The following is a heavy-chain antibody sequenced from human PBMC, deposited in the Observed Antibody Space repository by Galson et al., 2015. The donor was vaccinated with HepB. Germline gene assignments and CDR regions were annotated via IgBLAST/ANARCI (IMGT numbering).Heavy chain of an antibody. Sequence: SLRLSCAASGFTFSSYAMHWVRQAPGKGLEWVAVISYDGSNKYYADSVKGRFTISRDNSKNTLYLQMNSLRAEDTAVYYCAREGGGWHSFDYWGQGTLVTVSS. CDR1: GFTFSSYA. D-gene: IGHD6-19*01. CDR3: AREGGGWHSFDY. CDR2: ISYDGSNK. J-gene: IGHJ4*02. V-gene: IGHV3-30*04.